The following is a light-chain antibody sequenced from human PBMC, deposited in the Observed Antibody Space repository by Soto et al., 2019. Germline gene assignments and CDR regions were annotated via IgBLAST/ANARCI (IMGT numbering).Light chain of an antibody. CDR3: QQSYNTPQT. CDR2: DAS. J-gene: IGKJ1*01. Sequence: IQMTQYPSSLAASVGDGVTITCRASQTISTYVNWYRQKSGAAPELLIYDASTLQSGVPSRFRGGGSGTDFTLTISSLQLEDFATYYCQQSYNTPQTFGQGTKVDIK. V-gene: IGKV1-39*01. CDR1: QTISTY.